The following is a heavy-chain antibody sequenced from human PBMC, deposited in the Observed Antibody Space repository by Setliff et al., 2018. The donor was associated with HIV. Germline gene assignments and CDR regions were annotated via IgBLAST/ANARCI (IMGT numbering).Heavy chain of an antibody. V-gene: IGHV4-59*08. CDR3: ARHRSYGDYDPNWFDP. Sequence: SETLSLTCTVSGGSISSHYWSWIRQPPGKGLEWIGYIYYSGSNDCNPSLKNRVTISIDTSKNQVSLKLSSVTAADTGIYYCARHRSYGDYDPNWFDPWGQGTLVTVSS. D-gene: IGHD4-17*01. J-gene: IGHJ5*02. CDR2: IYYSGSN. CDR1: GGSISSHY.